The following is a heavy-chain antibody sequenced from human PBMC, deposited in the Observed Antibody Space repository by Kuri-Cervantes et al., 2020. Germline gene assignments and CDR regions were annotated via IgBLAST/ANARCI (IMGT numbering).Heavy chain of an antibody. CDR1: GGTFSSYA. CDR3: ASSLPNSGYYKPDARHDAFDI. D-gene: IGHD3-22*01. CDR2: IIPIFGTA. Sequence: SVKVSCKASGGTFSSYAISWVRQAPGQGLEWMGGIIPIFGTANYAQKFQGRVTITTDESTSTAYMELSSLRSEDTAVYYCASSLPNSGYYKPDARHDAFDIWGQGTMVTVSS. J-gene: IGHJ3*02. V-gene: IGHV1-69*05.